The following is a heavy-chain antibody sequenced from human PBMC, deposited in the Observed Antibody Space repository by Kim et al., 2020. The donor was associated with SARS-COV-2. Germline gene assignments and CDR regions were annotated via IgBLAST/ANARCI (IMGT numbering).Heavy chain of an antibody. CDR3: ARDGGYCTNGVCYRCGESEFAFDI. CDR1: GFTVSSNY. Sequence: GGSLRLSCAASGFTVSSNYMSWVRQAPGKGLEWVSVIYSGVSTYYADSVKGRFTISRDNSKNTLYLKMKSLGAEETAAYYCARDGGYCTNGVCYRCGESEFAFDIWGQWTMVTVSS. J-gene: IGHJ3*02. D-gene: IGHD2-8*01. V-gene: IGHV3-53*01. CDR2: IYSGVST.